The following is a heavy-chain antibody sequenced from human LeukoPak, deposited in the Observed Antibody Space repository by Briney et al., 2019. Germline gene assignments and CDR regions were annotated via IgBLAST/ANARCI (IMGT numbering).Heavy chain of an antibody. CDR1: GFTFDDYG. V-gene: IGHV3-20*04. CDR3: ARVGTYYDILAGYYSTYFDY. J-gene: IGHJ4*02. CDR2: LNWNGENT. Sequence: PPGGPLRLSCAASGFTFDDYGMSWVRQAPGKGLEWVSGLNWNGENTGYADSVKGRFTISRDNAKNSLYLQMNSLRAEDTALYYCARVGTYYDILAGYYSTYFDYWGQGTLVTVSS. D-gene: IGHD3-9*01.